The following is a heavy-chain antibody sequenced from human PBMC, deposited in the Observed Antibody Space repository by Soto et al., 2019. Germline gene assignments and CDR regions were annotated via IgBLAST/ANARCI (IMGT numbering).Heavy chain of an antibody. CDR3: ARQGDIVVDYYYYMDV. Sequence: PSETLSLTCTVSGVSISSYYWSWIRQPPGKGLEWIGYIYYSGSTNYNPSLKSRVTISVDTSKNQFSLKLSSVTAADTAVYYCARQGDIVVDYYYYMDVWGKGTTVTVSS. V-gene: IGHV4-59*08. CDR1: GVSISSYY. J-gene: IGHJ6*03. CDR2: IYYSGST. D-gene: IGHD2-15*01.